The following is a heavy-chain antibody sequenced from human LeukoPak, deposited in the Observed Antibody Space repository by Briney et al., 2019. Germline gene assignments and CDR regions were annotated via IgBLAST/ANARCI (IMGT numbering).Heavy chain of an antibody. V-gene: IGHV1-18*01. J-gene: IGHJ4*02. CDR1: GYTSIKYG. Sequence: GASVKVSCKASGYTSIKYGISWVRQAPGQGLEWMGWISADNGNTYYTQKFQGRVTFTTDTSTSTAYMELRSLRSDDTAVYFCARVDILTGYYFFDYWGQGTLVTVSS. CDR3: ARVDILTGYYFFDY. CDR2: ISADNGNT. D-gene: IGHD3-9*01.